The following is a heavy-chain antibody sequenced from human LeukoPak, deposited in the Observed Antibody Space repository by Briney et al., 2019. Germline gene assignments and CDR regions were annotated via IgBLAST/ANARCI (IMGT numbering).Heavy chain of an antibody. Sequence: PGGSLRLSCAASGFTFSSYGMHWVRQAPGKGLERVAVISYDGSNKYYADSVKGRFTISRDNSKNTLYLQMNSLRAEDTAVYYCAKDSSGCVDYWGQGTLVTVSS. D-gene: IGHD6-19*01. CDR1: GFTFSSYG. J-gene: IGHJ4*02. CDR2: ISYDGSNK. CDR3: AKDSSGCVDY. V-gene: IGHV3-30*18.